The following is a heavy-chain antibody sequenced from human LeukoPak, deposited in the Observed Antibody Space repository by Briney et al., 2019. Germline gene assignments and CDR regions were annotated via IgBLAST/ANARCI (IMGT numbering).Heavy chain of an antibody. CDR2: IYYSGST. V-gene: IGHV4-59*01. CDR3: ARDRSLGIIDY. Sequence: SEALSLTCIVSGDSISSYYWSWIRQPPGKGLEWIGYIYYSGSTNYNPSLKSRVTISVDASKNHFSLKLSSVTAADTAVYYCARDRSLGIIDYWGQGTLVTVSS. J-gene: IGHJ4*02. CDR1: GDSISSYY. D-gene: IGHD3-16*01.